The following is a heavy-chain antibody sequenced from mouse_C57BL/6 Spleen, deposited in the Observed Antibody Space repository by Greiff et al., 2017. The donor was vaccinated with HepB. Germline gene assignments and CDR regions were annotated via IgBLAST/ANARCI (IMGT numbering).Heavy chain of an antibody. CDR1: GYTFTSYW. J-gene: IGHJ1*03. D-gene: IGHD2-1*01. V-gene: IGHV1-50*01. CDR2: IDPSDSYT. Sequence: QVQLKQPGAELVKPGASVKLSCKASGYTFTSYWMQWVKQRPGQGLEWIGEIDPSDSYTNYNQKFKGKATLTVDTSSSTAYMQLSSLTSEDSAVYYCARSGGNGYFDVWGTGTTVTVSS. CDR3: ARSGGNGYFDV.